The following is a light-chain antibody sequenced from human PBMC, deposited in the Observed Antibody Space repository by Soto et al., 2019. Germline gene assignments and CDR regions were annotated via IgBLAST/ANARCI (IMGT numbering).Light chain of an antibody. J-gene: IGKJ2*03. V-gene: IGKV3-15*01. CDR3: QQYNDWPPRYS. Sequence: EIVMTQSPATLSVPPGPRATLSCRASQRISSNLAWYQQKPGQAPRHLIYGASARATSIPARFTGSGSATEFTLTISSLQSEDFAVYYCQQYNDWPPRYSFGQGTILEIK. CDR1: QRISSN. CDR2: GAS.